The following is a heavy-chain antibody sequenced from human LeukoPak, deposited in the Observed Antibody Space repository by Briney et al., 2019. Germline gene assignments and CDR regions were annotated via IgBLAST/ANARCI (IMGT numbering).Heavy chain of an antibody. CDR2: ISPSDGSV. D-gene: IGHD6-6*01. Sequence: VASVKVSCKASGHTFTSLRVHWVRPAPGQGPEWMGIISPSDGSVDYAQKFEGRITMIRGGCTNTAYMELSSLRSEDTDVYYCVREASVWGQGTLVTVSS. V-gene: IGHV1-46*01. CDR3: VREASV. J-gene: IGHJ4*02. CDR1: GHTFTSLR.